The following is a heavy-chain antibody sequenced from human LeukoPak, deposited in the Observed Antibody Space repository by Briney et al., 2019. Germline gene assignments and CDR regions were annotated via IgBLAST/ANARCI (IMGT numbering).Heavy chain of an antibody. J-gene: IGHJ4*02. CDR1: GYTFTGYY. Sequence: ASVKVSCKASGYTFTGYYMHWVRQAPGQGREWMGWINPNSGDTKYAQKFQGRVTMTRDPSISTAYMELSRLRSDDPSVYYCATQRGSYLWGTDFDYWGQGTLVTVSS. CDR3: ATQRGSYLWGTDFDY. D-gene: IGHD3-16*01. CDR2: INPNSGDT. V-gene: IGHV1-2*02.